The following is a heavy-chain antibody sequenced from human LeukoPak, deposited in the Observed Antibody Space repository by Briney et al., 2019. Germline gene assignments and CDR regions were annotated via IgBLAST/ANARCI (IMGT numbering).Heavy chain of an antibody. CDR3: ARSIVGATTYYYGMDV. Sequence: SSETLSLTCTVSGGSISSYYWSWIRQPPGKGLEWIGYIYYSGSTNYNPSLKSRVTISVDTSKNQFSLKLSSVTAADTAVYYCARSIVGATTYYYGMDVWGQGTTVTVSS. D-gene: IGHD1-26*01. CDR1: GGSISSYY. CDR2: IYYSGST. V-gene: IGHV4-59*08. J-gene: IGHJ6*02.